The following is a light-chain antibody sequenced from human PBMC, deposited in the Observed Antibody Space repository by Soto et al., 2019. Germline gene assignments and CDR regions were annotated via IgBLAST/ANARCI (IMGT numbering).Light chain of an antibody. CDR2: EAS. CDR1: QSITKW. V-gene: IGKV1-5*03. CDR3: QQSYSNPPT. J-gene: IGKJ4*01. Sequence: DIKMTQSPATLSASVGDSVTNTCRASQSITKWLAWYQLKPGKAPKLLIHEASTLKSGVPSRFSGSGSGTDFTLTISSLQPEDFGIYYCQQSYSNPPTFGGGTKVDIK.